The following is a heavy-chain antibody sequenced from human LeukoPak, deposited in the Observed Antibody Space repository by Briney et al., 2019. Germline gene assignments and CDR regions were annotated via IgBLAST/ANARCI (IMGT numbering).Heavy chain of an antibody. V-gene: IGHV5-51*01. D-gene: IGHD3-22*01. CDR1: GYSFTSYW. J-gene: IGHJ5*02. Sequence: GESLKISCKGSGYSFTSYWIGWVRQMPGKGLEWLGIIYPGDSVTRYSPSFQGQVTLSADQSISTAYLQWSSLKASDTAMYYCARLSLSGYYDSSGYYSNWFDPWGQGTLVTVSS. CDR3: ARLSLSGYYDSSGYYSNWFDP. CDR2: IYPGDSVT.